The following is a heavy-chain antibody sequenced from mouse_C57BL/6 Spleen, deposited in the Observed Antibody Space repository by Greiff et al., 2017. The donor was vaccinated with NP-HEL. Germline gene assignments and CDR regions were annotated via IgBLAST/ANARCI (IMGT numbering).Heavy chain of an antibody. CDR2: IDPSDSET. J-gene: IGHJ2*01. D-gene: IGHD2-3*01. Sequence: QVQLKQPGAELVRPGSSVKLSCKASGYTFTSYWMHWVKQRPIQGLEWIGNIDPSDSETHYNQKFKDKATLTVDKSSSTAYMQLSSLTSEDSAVYYCARGGYDGYYWGQGTTLTVSS. CDR1: GYTFTSYW. CDR3: ARGGYDGYY. V-gene: IGHV1-52*01.